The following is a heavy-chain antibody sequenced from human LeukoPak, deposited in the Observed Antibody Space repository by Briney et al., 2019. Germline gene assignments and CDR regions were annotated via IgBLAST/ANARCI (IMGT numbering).Heavy chain of an antibody. CDR2: IYHGGSA. CDR1: SGSLSDYC. CDR3: ARGVVDYSARSGYFSH. J-gene: IGHJ4*02. V-gene: IGHV4-34*01. Sequence: PSETLSLTCAVYSGSLSDYCWSWIRRPPGKGLEWIGEIYHGGSANYNPSLKSRVTISVDTSKNQFSLRLSSLTAADTAVYFCARGVVDYSARSGYFSHWGQGTLVTVSS. D-gene: IGHD3-22*01.